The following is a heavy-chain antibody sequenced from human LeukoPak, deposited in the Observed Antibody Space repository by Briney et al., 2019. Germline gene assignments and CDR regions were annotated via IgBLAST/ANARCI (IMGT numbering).Heavy chain of an antibody. CDR2: ISAYNGNT. V-gene: IGHV1-18*01. CDR1: GYTFTNYA. J-gene: IGHJ3*02. D-gene: IGHD3-10*01. Sequence: ASVKVSCKASGYTFTNYAMNWVRQAPGQGLEWMGWISAYNGNTELAQKFQGRVTLATDASTSTAYVELRSLTSDDTAVYYCARGGSRSRRGDDAFDIWGQGTMVTVSS. CDR3: ARGGSRSRRGDDAFDI.